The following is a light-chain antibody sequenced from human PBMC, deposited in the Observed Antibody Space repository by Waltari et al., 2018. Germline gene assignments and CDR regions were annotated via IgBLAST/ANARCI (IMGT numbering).Light chain of an antibody. J-gene: IGLJ3*02. CDR2: EDT. V-gene: IGLV3-10*01. CDR3: YSPDGSDNHAPWV. Sequence: SYELSQPPSVSVSPGQTARITCSGDALPQKYAYWYQQKSGQAPVLVLPEDTKRPSGIPGRFSGSSSGTWVTLIISGAQVEDEADYYCYSPDGSDNHAPWVYGGGTKLTVL. CDR1: ALPQKY.